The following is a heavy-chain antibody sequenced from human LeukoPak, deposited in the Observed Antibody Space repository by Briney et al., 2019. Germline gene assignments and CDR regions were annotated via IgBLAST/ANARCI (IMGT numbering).Heavy chain of an antibody. Sequence: PGRSLRLSCAASGFTFSSYSMNWVRQAPGKGLEWVSSISSSSSYIYYADSVKGRFTISRDNAKNSLYLQMNSLRAEDTAVYYCARVQGYCTNGVCSDYFDYWGQGTLVTVSS. CDR1: GFTFSSYS. CDR2: ISSSSSYI. J-gene: IGHJ4*02. D-gene: IGHD2-8*01. CDR3: ARVQGYCTNGVCSDYFDY. V-gene: IGHV3-21*01.